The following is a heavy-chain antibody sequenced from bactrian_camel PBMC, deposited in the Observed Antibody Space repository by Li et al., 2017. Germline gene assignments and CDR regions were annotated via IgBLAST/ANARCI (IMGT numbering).Heavy chain of an antibody. CDR3: AASWSIFYSRSWSSKSSYAK. CDR2: LTTDGTT. J-gene: IGHJ4*01. Sequence: QLVESGGGSVQAGGSLRLSCEASGYTYPTYCMGWSRQTPGKEREGVAALTTDGTTYFADFVEGRFAISRDDRENALFLQMNSLKPEDTAVYYCAASWSIFYSRSWSSKSSYAKWGQGTQVTVS. CDR1: GYTYPTYC. D-gene: IGHD1*01. V-gene: IGHV3S1*01.